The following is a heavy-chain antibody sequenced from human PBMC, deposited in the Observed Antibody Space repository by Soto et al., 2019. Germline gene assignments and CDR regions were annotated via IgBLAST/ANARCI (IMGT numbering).Heavy chain of an antibody. V-gene: IGHV1-69*12. CDR2: IIPIFGTA. CDR1: GGTFSSYA. Sequence: QVQLVQSGAEVKKPGSSVKVSCKASGGTFSSYAISWVRQAPGQGLEWMGGIIPIFGTANYAQKFQGRVTITADESTSTADMELSSLRSEDPAVYYCARDPKYSSGRFFQHWGQGTLVTVSS. J-gene: IGHJ1*01. D-gene: IGHD6-19*01. CDR3: ARDPKYSSGRFFQH.